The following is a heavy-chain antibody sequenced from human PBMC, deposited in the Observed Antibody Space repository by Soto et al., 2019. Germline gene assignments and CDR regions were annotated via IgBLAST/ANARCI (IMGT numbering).Heavy chain of an antibody. CDR2: IIPIFGTA. Sequence: VASVKVSCKASGGTFSSYAISWVRQAPGQGLEWMGGIIPIFGTANYAQKFQGRVTITADESTSTAYMELSSLRSEDTAVYYCARDMSGYDSYSYGTDYWGQGTLVTVSS. CDR3: ARDMSGYDSYSYGTDY. J-gene: IGHJ4*02. CDR1: GGTFSSYA. D-gene: IGHD2-21*01. V-gene: IGHV1-69*13.